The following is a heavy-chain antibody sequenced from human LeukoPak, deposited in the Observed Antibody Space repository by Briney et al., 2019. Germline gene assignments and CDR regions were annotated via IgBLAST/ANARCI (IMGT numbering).Heavy chain of an antibody. D-gene: IGHD3-22*01. CDR2: INPNSGGT. CDR3: ARDRGNYYDSSDYYSPLDY. V-gene: IGHV1-2*02. CDR1: GYTFTGYY. J-gene: IGHJ4*02. Sequence: ASVKVSCKASGYTFTGYYMHWVRQAPGQGLEWMGWINPNSGGTNYAQKFQGRVTMTRDTSISTAYMELNSLRAEDTAVYYCARDRGNYYDSSDYYSPLDYWGQGTLVTVSS.